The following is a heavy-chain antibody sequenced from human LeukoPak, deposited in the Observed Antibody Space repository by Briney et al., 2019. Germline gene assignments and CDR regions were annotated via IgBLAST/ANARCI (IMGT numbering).Heavy chain of an antibody. CDR1: GLTVSSNY. V-gene: IGHV3-53*01. CDR2: IYSDGST. CDR3: ALTMVHLGRLDYYFHY. Sequence: GGSLRLPCAASGLTVSSNYMSWVRQAQGKGLEWVSVIYSDGSTYYADSVKGRFTISRDSSKNTLHLQVNSLRAEDTAVYYCALTMVHLGRLDYYFHYWGRGTLVTVSS. D-gene: IGHD3-10*01. J-gene: IGHJ4*02.